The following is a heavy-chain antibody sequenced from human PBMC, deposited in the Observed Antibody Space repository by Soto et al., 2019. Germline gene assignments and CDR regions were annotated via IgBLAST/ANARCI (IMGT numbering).Heavy chain of an antibody. CDR2: IIPIFPTA. CDR1: GGTFRTNA. J-gene: IGHJ6*02. D-gene: IGHD3-3*02. CDR3: ARDKDRQQLGGNYYYIMDV. V-gene: IGHV1-69*12. Sequence: QVQLVQSGAEVKKPGSSVKISCKASGGTFRTNAFSWVRQAPGQGLEWMGGIIPIFPTADYAQKFQGRVTITADESTTTTYMELSSLRSEDTAPYYGARDKDRQQLGGNYYYIMDVWGQGTTVTVSS.